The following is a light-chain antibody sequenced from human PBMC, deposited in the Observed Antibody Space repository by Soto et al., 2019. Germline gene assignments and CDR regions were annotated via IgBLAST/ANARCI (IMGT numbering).Light chain of an antibody. J-gene: IGKJ1*01. CDR3: QQYGSSPWT. CDR1: QSVSSNY. CDR2: GAS. V-gene: IGKV3-20*01. Sequence: EIVLRQARGTLSLSPGERATLSCRASQSVSSNYLAWYQQKPGQAPRPLIYGASSRATGIPDRFSGSGAGTDFTLTISRLESEDFAVYYRQQYGSSPWTFGQGTKVDIK.